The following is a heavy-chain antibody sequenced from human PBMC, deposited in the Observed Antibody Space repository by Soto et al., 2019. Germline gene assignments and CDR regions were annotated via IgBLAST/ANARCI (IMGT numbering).Heavy chain of an antibody. CDR2: INYSGVT. D-gene: IGHD3-10*01. CDR1: GASVSSASYF. J-gene: IGHJ4*02. V-gene: IGHV4-61*01. CDR3: ARERQWFGEVG. Sequence: SETLSLTCTVSGASVSSASYFWHWIRQPPGKGLEWIGYINYSGVTNYNPSLKSRVTTSVDTSKSQISLKVTSVTAADTAVYYCARERQWFGEVGWGQGTLVTVSS.